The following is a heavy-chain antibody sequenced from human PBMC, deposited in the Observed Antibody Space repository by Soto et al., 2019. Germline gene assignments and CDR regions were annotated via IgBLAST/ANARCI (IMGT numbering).Heavy chain of an antibody. CDR2: IPYDGTDK. D-gene: IGHD5-18*01. V-gene: IGHV3-30*18. J-gene: IGHJ6*02. CDR1: GFTFSSYG. CDR3: VKERYAQLWLEDYGMDV. Sequence: GGFLRLSCAASGFTFSSYGIHWVRQAPGKGLEWVALIPYDGTDKYYADSVKGRFTISRDNSKNTLYLQMSSLGPEDTAVYYCVKERYAQLWLEDYGMDVWGQGTTVTVSS.